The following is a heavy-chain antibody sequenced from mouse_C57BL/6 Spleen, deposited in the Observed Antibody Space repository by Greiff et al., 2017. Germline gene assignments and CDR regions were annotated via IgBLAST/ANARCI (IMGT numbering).Heavy chain of an antibody. CDR2: ISGGGGNT. CDR1: GFTFSSYT. D-gene: IGHD1-1*01. CDR3: AREDYYYGSSLWYFDV. V-gene: IGHV5-9*01. Sequence: EVLLVESGGGLVKPGGSLKLSCAASGFTFSSYTMSWVRQTPEKRLEWVATISGGGGNTYYPDSVKGRFTISRDNAKNTLYLQMSSLRTEDTALYYCAREDYYYGSSLWYFDVWGTGTTVTVSS. J-gene: IGHJ1*03.